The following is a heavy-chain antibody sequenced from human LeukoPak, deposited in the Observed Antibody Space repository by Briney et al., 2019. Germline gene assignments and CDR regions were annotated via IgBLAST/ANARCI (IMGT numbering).Heavy chain of an antibody. J-gene: IGHJ4*02. CDR3: ARGLIAAAGTDY. D-gene: IGHD6-13*01. Sequence: PGGSLRLSCAASEFTFSGYWMSWFRQAPGKGPEWVATIKQDGSETDYVDSVKGRFTISRDNAKNSLYLQMNSLRIEDTAVYYCARGLIAAAGTDYWGQGTLVTVSS. V-gene: IGHV3-7*02. CDR1: EFTFSGYW. CDR2: IKQDGSET.